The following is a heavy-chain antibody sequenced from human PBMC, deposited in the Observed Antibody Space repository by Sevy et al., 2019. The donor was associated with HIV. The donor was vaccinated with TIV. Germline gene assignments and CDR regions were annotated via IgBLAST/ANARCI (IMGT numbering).Heavy chain of an antibody. V-gene: IGHV3-30*04. CDR3: ARDGGELFDEYYYGMDV. CDR1: GFTFSSYA. J-gene: IGHJ6*02. CDR2: ISYDGSNK. D-gene: IGHD3-10*01. Sequence: GGSLRLSCAASGFTFSSYAMHWVRQAPGKGLEWVAVISYDGSNKYYADSVKGRFTISSDNSKNTLYLQMNSLRAEDTAVYYCARDGGELFDEYYYGMDVWGQGTTVTVSS.